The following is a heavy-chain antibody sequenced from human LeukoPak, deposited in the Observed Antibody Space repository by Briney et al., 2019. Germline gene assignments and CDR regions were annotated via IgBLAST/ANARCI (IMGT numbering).Heavy chain of an antibody. CDR2: INHSGST. J-gene: IGHJ4*02. Sequence: SETLSLTCAVYGGSFSGYYWSWIRQPPGKGLEWIGEINHSGSTNYNPSLKSRVTISVDTSKNQFSLKLSSVTAADTAVYYCARDPRGDYGGVDYWGQGTLVTVSS. CDR1: GGSFSGYY. V-gene: IGHV4-34*01. D-gene: IGHD4-17*01. CDR3: ARDPRGDYGGVDY.